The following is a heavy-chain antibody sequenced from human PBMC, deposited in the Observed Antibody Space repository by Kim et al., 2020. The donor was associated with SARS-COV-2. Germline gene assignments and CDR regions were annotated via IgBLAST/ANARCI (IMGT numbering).Heavy chain of an antibody. D-gene: IGHD3-10*01. Sequence: GGSLRLSCAASGFTFDDYAMHWVRQAPGKGLEWVSLISGDGGSTYYADSVKGRFTISRDNSKNSLYLQMNSLRTEDTALYYCAKGPKILHTLITMVRGGYFDYWGQGTLVTVSS. J-gene: IGHJ4*02. CDR2: ISGDGGST. CDR3: AKGPKILHTLITMVRGGYFDY. CDR1: GFTFDDYA. V-gene: IGHV3-43*02.